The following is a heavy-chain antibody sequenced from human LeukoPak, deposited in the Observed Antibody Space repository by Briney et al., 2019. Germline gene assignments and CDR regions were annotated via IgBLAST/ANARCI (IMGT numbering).Heavy chain of an antibody. Sequence: SETLSLTCAVYGGSFSGYYWSWVRQPPGKGLEWIGEINHSGSTNYNPSLKSRVTISVDTSKNQFSLKLSSVTAADTAVYYCARHYYDSSGYYLYYYYGMDVWGQGTTVTVSS. V-gene: IGHV4-34*01. D-gene: IGHD3-22*01. CDR2: INHSGST. CDR1: GGSFSGYY. CDR3: ARHYYDSSGYYLYYYYGMDV. J-gene: IGHJ6*01.